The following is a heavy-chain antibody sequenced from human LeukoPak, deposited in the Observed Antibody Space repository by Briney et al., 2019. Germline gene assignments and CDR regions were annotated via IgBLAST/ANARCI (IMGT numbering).Heavy chain of an antibody. J-gene: IGHJ3*02. D-gene: IGHD3-10*01. V-gene: IGHV4-34*01. CDR2: INHSGST. CDR3: ASLRVRGVIGAFDI. Sequence: PSETLSLTCAVYGGSFSGYYWSWIRLPPGKGLEWIGEINHSGSTNYNPSLKSRVTISVDTSKNQFSLKLSSVTAADTAVYYCASLRVRGVIGAFDIWGQGTMVTVSS. CDR1: GGSFSGYY.